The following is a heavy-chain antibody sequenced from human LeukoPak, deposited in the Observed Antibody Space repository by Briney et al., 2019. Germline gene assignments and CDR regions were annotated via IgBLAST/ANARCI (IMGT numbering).Heavy chain of an antibody. J-gene: IGHJ4*02. V-gene: IGHV1-69*06. CDR3: ARDSSRGYSYGYGY. D-gene: IGHD5-18*01. CDR2: IIPIFGTA. CDR1: GGTFSSYA. Sequence: SVKVSCKASGGTFSSYAISRVRQAPGQGLEWMGGIIPIFGTANYAQKFQGRVTITADKSTSTAYMELSSLRSEDTAVYYCARDSSRGYSYGYGYWGQGTLVTVSS.